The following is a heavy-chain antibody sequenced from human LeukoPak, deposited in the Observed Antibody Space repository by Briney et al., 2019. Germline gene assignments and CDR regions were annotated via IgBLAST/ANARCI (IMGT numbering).Heavy chain of an antibody. CDR2: IYYSGST. CDR3: ARHAAVAGKPLVY. D-gene: IGHD6-19*01. J-gene: IGHJ4*02. Sequence: PSETLSLTCTVSGGSISSYYWSWIRQPPGKGLEWIGYIYYSGSTNYNPSLKSRVTISVDTSKNQFSLKLSSVTAADTAVYYCARHAAVAGKPLVYWGQGTLVTVSS. V-gene: IGHV4-59*01. CDR1: GGSISSYY.